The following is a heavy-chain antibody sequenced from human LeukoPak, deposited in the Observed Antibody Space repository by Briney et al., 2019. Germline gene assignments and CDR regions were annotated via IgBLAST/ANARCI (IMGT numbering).Heavy chain of an antibody. D-gene: IGHD5-18*01. Sequence: SETLSLTCAVYGGSFSGYYWSWIRQPPGKGLEWIGEINHSGSTNYNPSLKSRVTISVDTSKNQFSLKLSSVTAADTAVYYCAGVSRGYSYGAFDYWGQGTLVTVSS. V-gene: IGHV4-34*01. CDR1: GGSFSGYY. CDR3: AGVSRGYSYGAFDY. J-gene: IGHJ4*02. CDR2: INHSGST.